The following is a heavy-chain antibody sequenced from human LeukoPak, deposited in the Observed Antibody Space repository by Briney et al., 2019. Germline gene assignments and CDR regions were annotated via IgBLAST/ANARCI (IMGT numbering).Heavy chain of an antibody. J-gene: IGHJ5*02. Sequence: KPSETLSLTCAVYGGSFSGYYWSWIRQPPGKGLEWIGEINHSGSNNYNPSLKSRVTISVDTSKNQFSLKLSSVTAADTAVYYCAREKRITMVRGVINWFDPWGQGTLVTVSS. CDR3: AREKRITMVRGVINWFDP. V-gene: IGHV4-34*01. CDR1: GGSFSGYY. CDR2: INHSGSN. D-gene: IGHD3-10*01.